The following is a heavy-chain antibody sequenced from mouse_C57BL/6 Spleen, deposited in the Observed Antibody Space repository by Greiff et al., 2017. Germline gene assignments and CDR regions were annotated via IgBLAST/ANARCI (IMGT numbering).Heavy chain of an antibody. CDR3: ARPERGQYFDV. J-gene: IGHJ1*03. CDR2: IDPETGGT. Sequence: QVQLQQSGAELVRPGASVTLSCKASGYTFTDYEMHWVKQTPVHGLEWIGAIDPETGGTAYNQKFKGKAILTADKSSSTAYMELRSLTSEDSAVYYCARPERGQYFDVWGTGTTVTVSS. CDR1: GYTFTDYE. D-gene: IGHD4-1*01. V-gene: IGHV1-15*01.